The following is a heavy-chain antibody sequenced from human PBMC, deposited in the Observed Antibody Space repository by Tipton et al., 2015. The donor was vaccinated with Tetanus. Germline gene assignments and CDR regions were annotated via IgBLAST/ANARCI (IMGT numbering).Heavy chain of an antibody. CDR2: INPNSGGT. Sequence: QSGAEVKKPGASVKVSCKASGYTFTSYGISWVRQAPGQGLEWMGWINPNSGGTNYAQKFQGWVTMTRDTSISTAYMELSRLRSDDTAVYYCARGIAAIYYFDYWGQGTLVTVSS. CDR1: GYTFTSYG. CDR3: ARGIAAIYYFDY. V-gene: IGHV1-2*04. D-gene: IGHD6-25*01. J-gene: IGHJ4*02.